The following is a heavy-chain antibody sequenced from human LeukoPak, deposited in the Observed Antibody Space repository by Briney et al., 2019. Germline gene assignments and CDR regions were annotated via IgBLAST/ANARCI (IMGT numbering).Heavy chain of an antibody. CDR3: AKDHYDSSGPHLYYYYYGMDV. V-gene: IGHV3-23*01. D-gene: IGHD3-22*01. CDR2: ISGSGGST. Sequence: PGASLRLSCAASGFTFSSYAMSWVRQDPGKGLEWVSAISGSGGSTYYADSVKGRFTISRDNSKNTLYLQMNSLRAEDTAVYYCAKDHYDSSGPHLYYYYYGMDVWGQGTTVTVSS. CDR1: GFTFSSYA. J-gene: IGHJ6*02.